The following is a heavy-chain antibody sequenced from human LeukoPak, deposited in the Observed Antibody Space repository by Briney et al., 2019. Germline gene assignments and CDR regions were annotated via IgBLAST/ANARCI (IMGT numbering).Heavy chain of an antibody. CDR3: ARDVGRVVDEIDY. J-gene: IGHJ4*02. Sequence: GGSLRLSCAASGFTFSTYWMTWVRQAPGKGPEWVANIKEDGSATYYVDSVKGRFTISRDNAKKSLYLQMNSLRAEDTAVYYCARDVGRVVDEIDYWGRGTLVTVSS. V-gene: IGHV3-7*01. CDR2: IKEDGSAT. CDR1: GFTFSTYW. D-gene: IGHD2-15*01.